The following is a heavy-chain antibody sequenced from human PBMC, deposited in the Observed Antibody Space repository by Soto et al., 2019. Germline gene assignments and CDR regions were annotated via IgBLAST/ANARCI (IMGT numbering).Heavy chain of an antibody. Sequence: GGSLRLSCAASGFTFSSYGMHWVRQAPGKGLEWVAVISYDGNNKYYADSVKGRFTISRDNSKYTLFLQMNSLRAEDTAVFYCEKDRNMVNSDYGMDVWGQGTTVTVSS. J-gene: IGHJ6*02. CDR2: ISYDGNNK. V-gene: IGHV3-30*18. D-gene: IGHD5-18*01. CDR1: GFTFSSYG. CDR3: EKDRNMVNSDYGMDV.